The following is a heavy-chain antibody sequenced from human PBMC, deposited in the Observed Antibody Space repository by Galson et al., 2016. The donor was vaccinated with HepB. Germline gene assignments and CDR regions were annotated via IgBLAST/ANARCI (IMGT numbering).Heavy chain of an antibody. V-gene: IGHV5-51*01. CDR3: ARVMVRGTHCLDV. Sequence: QSGAEVKKPGESLKISCQGSRDSFTGYWIAWVRQMPGKGLGWMGIIYPGASDAKYSPSFQGHVTFSADKSTTTAYLQWSSLTVADSAIYYCARVMVRGTHCLDVWGQGTTVTVSS. CDR2: IYPGASDA. D-gene: IGHD3-10*01. J-gene: IGHJ6*02. CDR1: RDSFTGYW.